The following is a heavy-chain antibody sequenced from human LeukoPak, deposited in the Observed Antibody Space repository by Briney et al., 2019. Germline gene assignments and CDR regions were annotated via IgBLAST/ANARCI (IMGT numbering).Heavy chain of an antibody. V-gene: IGHV3-43*01. CDR2: ISWDGGRT. CDR1: GFTFDDYT. Sequence: GGSLRLSCAASGFTFDDYTMHWVRQVPGKGLEWVSLISWDGGRTYYADSVKGRFTISRDNSKSTLSLQMNSLRTEDTAMYYCARRRVTGDFDFWGQGTLVTVSS. D-gene: IGHD7-27*01. J-gene: IGHJ4*02. CDR3: ARRRVTGDFDF.